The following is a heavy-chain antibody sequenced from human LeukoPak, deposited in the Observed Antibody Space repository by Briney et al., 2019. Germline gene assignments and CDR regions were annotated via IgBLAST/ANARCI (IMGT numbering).Heavy chain of an antibody. CDR3: ATEPPLGDTSSYYFNY. Sequence: PGGSLRLSSAASGFTFSSYDMNWVRQAPGKGLESVSYISNSGDTIYYADSVKGRFTISRDNAKKSLYLQMNSLRAEDTAVYYCATEPPLGDTSSYYFNYWGQGTVVTVSS. J-gene: IGHJ4*02. CDR1: GFTFSSYD. CDR2: ISNSGDTI. D-gene: IGHD3-22*01. V-gene: IGHV3-48*03.